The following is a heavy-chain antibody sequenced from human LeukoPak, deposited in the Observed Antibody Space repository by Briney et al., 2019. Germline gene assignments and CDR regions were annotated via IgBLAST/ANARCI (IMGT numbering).Heavy chain of an antibody. V-gene: IGHV1-46*01. D-gene: IGHD3-10*01. CDR2: INPSGGST. J-gene: IGHJ4*02. CDR1: GYTFTSYY. CDR3: ARGYYGSESPYYFDY. Sequence: ASVKVSCKASGYTFTSYYMHWVRQAPGQGLEWMGIINPSGGSTGYAQKFQGRVTMTRDTSTSTVYMELSSLRSEDTAVYYCARGYYGSESPYYFDYWGQGTLVTVSS.